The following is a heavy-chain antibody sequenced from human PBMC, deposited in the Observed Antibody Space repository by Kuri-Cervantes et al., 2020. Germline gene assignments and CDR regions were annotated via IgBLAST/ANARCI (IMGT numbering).Heavy chain of an antibody. J-gene: IGHJ3*02. V-gene: IGHV3-66*01. CDR1: GFTVSSNY. CDR3: ARDVRRPGAFDI. D-gene: IGHD1-14*01. CDR2: IYSGGST. Sequence: GESLKISCAASGFTVSSNYMSWVRQAPGKGLEWVTVIYSGGSTYYADSVKGRFTISRDNAKNTLYLQMNSLRAEDTAVYYCARDVRRPGAFDIWGQGTMVTVSS.